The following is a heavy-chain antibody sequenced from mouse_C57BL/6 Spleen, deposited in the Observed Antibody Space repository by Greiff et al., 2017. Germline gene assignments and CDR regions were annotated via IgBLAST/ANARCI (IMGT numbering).Heavy chain of an antibody. D-gene: IGHD2-5*01. CDR3: TRDSNYSNYVGYFEV. Sequence: EVKLVESGEGLVKPGGSLKLSCAASGFTFSSYAMSWVRQTPEKRLEWVAYISSGGDYLYYADTVKGRFTISRDNARNTLDLQMSSRKSEDTAMYYCTRDSNYSNYVGYFEVWGTGTTVTVSS. CDR2: ISSGGDYL. V-gene: IGHV5-9-1*02. CDR1: GFTFSSYA. J-gene: IGHJ1*03.